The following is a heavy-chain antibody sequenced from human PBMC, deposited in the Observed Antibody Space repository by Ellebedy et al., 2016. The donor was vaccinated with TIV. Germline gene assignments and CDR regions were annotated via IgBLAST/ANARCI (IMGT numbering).Heavy chain of an antibody. CDR2: INPKTGYT. Sequence: AASVKVSCKPSGYTFTGYFMHWVRQAPGQGLEWMGWINPKTGYTSYAPKFQGRVSMTRDTSITTAYMEVTSLRSDDSAVYYCVRVRLSTVTTLNYWGQGTLVSVSA. CDR3: VRVRLSTVTTLNY. J-gene: IGHJ4*02. D-gene: IGHD4-17*01. V-gene: IGHV1-2*02. CDR1: GYTFTGYF.